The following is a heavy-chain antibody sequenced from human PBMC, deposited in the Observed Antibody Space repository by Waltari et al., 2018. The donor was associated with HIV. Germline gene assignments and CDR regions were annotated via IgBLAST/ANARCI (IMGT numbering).Heavy chain of an antibody. CDR2: IKSKTDGGTT. D-gene: IGHD3-3*01. Sequence: EVQLVESGGGLVKPGGSLRLSCAASGFTFSNAWMSWVRQAPGKGLGWVGRIKSKTDGGTTDYAAPVKGRFTISRDDSKNTLYLQMNSLKTEDTAVYYCTTDGRGLRFLEWSPFDYWGQGTLVTVSS. J-gene: IGHJ4*02. CDR1: GFTFSNAW. V-gene: IGHV3-15*01. CDR3: TTDGRGLRFLEWSPFDY.